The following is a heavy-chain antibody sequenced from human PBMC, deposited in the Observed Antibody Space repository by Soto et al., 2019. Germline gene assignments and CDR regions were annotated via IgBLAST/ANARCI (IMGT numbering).Heavy chain of an antibody. CDR2: IFYSGTT. CDR1: GGSISSGVHY. CDR3: ARAVTYDYYGMDV. D-gene: IGHD4-4*01. J-gene: IGHJ6*02. V-gene: IGHV4-31*11. Sequence: SETLSLTCAVSGGSISSGVHYWTWIRQHPGKGLEWIGYIFYSGTTYYNPSLKSRVTISVDTAGNHFSLRLNSVSAADTAVYYWARAVTYDYYGMDVWGLGTTVTVSS.